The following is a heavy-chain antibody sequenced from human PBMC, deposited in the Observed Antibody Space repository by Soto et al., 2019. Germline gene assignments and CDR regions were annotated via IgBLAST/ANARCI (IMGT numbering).Heavy chain of an antibody. J-gene: IGHJ4*02. D-gene: IGHD5-18*01. V-gene: IGHV4-34*01. CDR3: AREGHSEPFDY. CDR1: GGSFSGYY. Sequence: SETLSLTCAVYGGSFSGYYWSWIRQPPGKGLEWIGEINHSGSTNYNPSLKSRVTISVDTSKNQFSLKLSSVTAADTAVYYCAREGHSEPFDYWGQGTLVTVSS. CDR2: INHSGST.